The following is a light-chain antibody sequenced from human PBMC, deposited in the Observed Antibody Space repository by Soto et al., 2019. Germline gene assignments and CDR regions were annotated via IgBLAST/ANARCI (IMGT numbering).Light chain of an antibody. CDR1: QSVSSSY. CDR2: GAS. V-gene: IGKV3-20*01. J-gene: IGKJ1*01. Sequence: EIVLTQSPATLSLSPGERATLSCRASQSVSSSYLGWYQQKPGQAPRLLIYGASSRATGIPDRFSGSGSGTDFTLTIRRLEPEDFAVYYCQQYGTSPWTFGQGTKVDIK. CDR3: QQYGTSPWT.